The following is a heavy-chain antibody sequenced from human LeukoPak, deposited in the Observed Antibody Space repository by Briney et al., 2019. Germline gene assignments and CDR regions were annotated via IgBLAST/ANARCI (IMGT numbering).Heavy chain of an antibody. CDR1: GFTFSSYA. CDR3: AKDLNYYDSSGYQVDY. V-gene: IGHV3-23*01. Sequence: GGSLRLSCAASGFTFSSYAMSWVRQAPGKGLEWVSAISGSGGSTYYADSVKGRFTISRDNSKNTLYLQMNSLRAEDTAVYYCAKDLNYYDSSGYQVDYWGQGTLDTVSS. J-gene: IGHJ4*02. D-gene: IGHD3-22*01. CDR2: ISGSGGST.